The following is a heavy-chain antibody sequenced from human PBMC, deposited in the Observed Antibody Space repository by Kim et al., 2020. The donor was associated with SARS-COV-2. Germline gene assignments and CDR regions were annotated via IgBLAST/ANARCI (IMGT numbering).Heavy chain of an antibody. V-gene: IGHV4-39*01. Sequence: LKSRVTISVDTSKNQFSLKLSSVTAADTAVYYCARDNGIAVAGTGSSDYWGQGTLVTVSS. CDR3: ARDNGIAVAGTGSSDY. D-gene: IGHD6-19*01. J-gene: IGHJ4*02.